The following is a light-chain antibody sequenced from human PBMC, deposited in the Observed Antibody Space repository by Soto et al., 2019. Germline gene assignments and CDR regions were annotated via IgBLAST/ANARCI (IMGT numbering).Light chain of an antibody. J-gene: IGKJ5*01. Sequence: DIQMTQSPSSLSPSVGDRVTITCRASQSISNSLSWYQQKPGQAPKLLIYAASSLPSGVPSRFSGSGYGTDFTLTISSLQPEDFATSSYHETLGIFGEGTSLAIK. CDR1: QSISNS. CDR3: HETLGI. V-gene: IGKV1-39*01. CDR2: AAS.